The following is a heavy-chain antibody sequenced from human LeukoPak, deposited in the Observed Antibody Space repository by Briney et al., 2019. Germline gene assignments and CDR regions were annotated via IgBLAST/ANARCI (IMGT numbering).Heavy chain of an antibody. Sequence: GGSLRLSCATSGLTFSETWMAWVRQAPGKGLEWVADIKEDGSVIYYADSMRGRLTISRDNAKNSVYLQLNNLRVEDTAIYYCAKDGQSLEFWGQGTLVTVSS. V-gene: IGHV3-7*01. J-gene: IGHJ4*02. CDR3: AKDGQSLEF. CDR2: IKEDGSVI. CDR1: GLTFSETW.